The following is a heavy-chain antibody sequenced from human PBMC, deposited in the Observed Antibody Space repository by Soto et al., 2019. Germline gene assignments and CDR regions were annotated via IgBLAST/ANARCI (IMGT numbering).Heavy chain of an antibody. CDR1: GGSISSGGYS. Sequence: QLQLQESGSGLVKPSQTLSLTCAVSGGSISSGGYSWSWIRQPPGKGLEWIGYISHSGSTYYNPTLKAPLASSVDRSENQSPPPLLPLTPALKAVYCSARGPPVGRWGQGTLVSFSS. V-gene: IGHV4-30-2*01. CDR2: ISHSGST. CDR3: ARGPPVGR. J-gene: IGHJ4*02.